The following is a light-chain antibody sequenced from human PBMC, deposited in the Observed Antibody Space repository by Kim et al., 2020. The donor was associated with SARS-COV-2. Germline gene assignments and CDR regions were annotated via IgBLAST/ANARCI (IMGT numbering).Light chain of an antibody. CDR3: AAWDVSLNGGV. J-gene: IGLJ1*01. Sequence: GPPATISGSGGSSNIGSNTVNWYQQLPGTAPRLLIYSSNQRPSGVPDRFSGSKSGTSASLAISGLQSEDEADYYCAAWDVSLNGGVFGTGTKVTVL. CDR2: SSN. V-gene: IGLV1-44*01. CDR1: SSNIGSNT.